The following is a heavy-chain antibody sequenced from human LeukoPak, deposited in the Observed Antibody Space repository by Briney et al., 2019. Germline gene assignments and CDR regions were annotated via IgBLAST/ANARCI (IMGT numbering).Heavy chain of an antibody. J-gene: IGHJ4*02. D-gene: IGHD6-13*01. V-gene: IGHV3-23*01. CDR3: AKAIDSSSWFGFLDY. Sequence: GGSLRLSCAASGFTFSSYAMSWVRQAPGKGLEWVSAVSGSGGSTYYADSVKGQFTISRDNSKNTLYLQMNSLRAEDTAAYYCAKAIDSSSWFGFLDYWGQGTLVTVSS. CDR2: VSGSGGST. CDR1: GFTFSSYA.